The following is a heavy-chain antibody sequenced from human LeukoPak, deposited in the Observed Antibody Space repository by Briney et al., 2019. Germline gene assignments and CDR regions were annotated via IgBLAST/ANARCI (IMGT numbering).Heavy chain of an antibody. CDR2: IYTSGST. Sequence: PSETLSLTCTVSGGSIGSYYWSWIRQPAGKGLEWIGRIYTSGSTNYNPSLKSRVTMSVDTSKNQFSLKLSSVTAADTAVYYCARDPDYGDYGGAYFDYWGQGTLVTVSS. J-gene: IGHJ4*02. D-gene: IGHD4-17*01. CDR3: ARDPDYGDYGGAYFDY. CDR1: GGSIGSYY. V-gene: IGHV4-4*07.